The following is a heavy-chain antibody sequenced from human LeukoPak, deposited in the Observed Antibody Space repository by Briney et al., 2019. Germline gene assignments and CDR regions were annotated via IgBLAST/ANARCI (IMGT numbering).Heavy chain of an antibody. Sequence: PGGSLRLSCAASGFTFSSYWMSWVRQAPGKGLEWVANIKQDGSEKYYVDSVKGRFTISRDNAKNSLYLQMNSLRAEDTAVYYCARVIVSSWPVYYYYHGMDLWGQGTLVTVSS. J-gene: IGHJ6*02. V-gene: IGHV3-7*03. CDR1: GFTFSSYW. D-gene: IGHD6-13*01. CDR3: ARVIVSSWPVYYYYHGMDL. CDR2: IKQDGSEK.